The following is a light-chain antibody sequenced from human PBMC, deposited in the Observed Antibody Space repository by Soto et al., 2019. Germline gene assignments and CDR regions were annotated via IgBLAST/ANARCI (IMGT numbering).Light chain of an antibody. CDR3: QQYNSYSKT. CDR2: DAS. J-gene: IGKJ1*01. Sequence: DIQMTQSPSTLSASVGDRVTITCRASQSISSWLAWYQQKPGKAPKLLIYDASSLESGVPSRFSGHGSGTEFTLTISSLQPDDSESYYCQQYNSYSKTFGHGTKVDI. V-gene: IGKV1-5*01. CDR1: QSISSW.